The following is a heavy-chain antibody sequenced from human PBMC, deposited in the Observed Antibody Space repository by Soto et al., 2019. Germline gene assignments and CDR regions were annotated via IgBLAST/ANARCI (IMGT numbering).Heavy chain of an antibody. CDR2: ISYDGSNQ. Sequence: GDSLRPSCAASGFTFNIFGMHWVRQAPVEGLGWVALISYDGSNQYYADSVKGRFTISRDNSKNTLFLQMNSLRADDTAVYYCAKDQASGQGSFDSWGQGTLVTVSS. CDR1: GFTFNIFG. CDR3: AKDQASGQGSFDS. J-gene: IGHJ4*02. V-gene: IGHV3-30*18.